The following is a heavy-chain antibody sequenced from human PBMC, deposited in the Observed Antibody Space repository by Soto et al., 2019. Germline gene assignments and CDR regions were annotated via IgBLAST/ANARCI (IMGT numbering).Heavy chain of an antibody. D-gene: IGHD3-3*01. V-gene: IGHV1-18*01. Sequence: QVQLVQSGAEVKKPGASVKVSCKASGYTFTSYGISWVRQAPGQGLEWMGWISAYNGNTNYAKKLQGRVTMTTDTSTSTAYMELRSLSSDDTSVYYCARFHTIVEVVAEYYLDCWGQGTLVTVSS. J-gene: IGHJ4*02. CDR1: GYTFTSYG. CDR2: ISAYNGNT. CDR3: ARFHTIVEVVAEYYLDC.